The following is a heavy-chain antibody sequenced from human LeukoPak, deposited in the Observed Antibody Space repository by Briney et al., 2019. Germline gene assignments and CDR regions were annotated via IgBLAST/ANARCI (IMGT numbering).Heavy chain of an antibody. V-gene: IGHV4-59*01. D-gene: IGHD5-18*01. CDR3: ARGHSYGYGWFDP. CDR1: GGSISSYY. CDR2: IYSSGST. Sequence: PSETLSLTCTVSGGSISSYYWSCIRQPPGKGLEWIGYIYSSGSTKYNPSLKSRVNISVDTSNNQFSLKLSSVTAADTAVYYCARGHSYGYGWFDPWGQGTLVTVSS. J-gene: IGHJ5*02.